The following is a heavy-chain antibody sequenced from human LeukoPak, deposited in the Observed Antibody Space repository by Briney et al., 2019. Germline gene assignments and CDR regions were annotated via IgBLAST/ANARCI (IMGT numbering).Heavy chain of an antibody. V-gene: IGHV3-7*01. CDR1: GFTFSSYW. Sequence: GGSLRLSCAASGFTFSSYWMSWVRQAPGKGLEWVANIKQDGSEKYYVDSVKGQFTISRDNAKNSLYLQMNSLRAEDTAVYYCARDWGFYYDSSGYYDYWGQGTLVTVSS. CDR3: ARDWGFYYDSSGYYDY. CDR2: IKQDGSEK. J-gene: IGHJ4*02. D-gene: IGHD3-22*01.